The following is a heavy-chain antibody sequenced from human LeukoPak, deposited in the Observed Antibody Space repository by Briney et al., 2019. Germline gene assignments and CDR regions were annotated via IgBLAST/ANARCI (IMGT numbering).Heavy chain of an antibody. V-gene: IGHV4-4*07. CDR3: ARGIAAASERALDI. Sequence: SETLSLTCTVSGGSISSYFWSWIRQPAGKGLEWIGRIYTSGSTDYNPSLKSRVTMSVDTSKNQFSLKLTSVTAADTAVYYCARGIAAASERALDIWGQGTTVTVSS. CDR2: IYTSGST. D-gene: IGHD6-13*01. J-gene: IGHJ3*02. CDR1: GGSISSYF.